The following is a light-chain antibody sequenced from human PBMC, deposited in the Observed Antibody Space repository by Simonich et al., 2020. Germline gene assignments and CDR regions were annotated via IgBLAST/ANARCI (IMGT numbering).Light chain of an antibody. V-gene: IGKV1-33*01. CDR1: QDISNY. CDR3: QQFNSYPIT. CDR2: DAS. J-gene: IGKJ3*01. Sequence: DIQMTQSPSSLSASVGERVTITCQASQDISNYLNWYQQKPGKAPKLLIYDASNLETGVPSRVSGSGSGTDFTFTISSLQPEDIATYYCQQFNSYPITFGPGTKVDIK.